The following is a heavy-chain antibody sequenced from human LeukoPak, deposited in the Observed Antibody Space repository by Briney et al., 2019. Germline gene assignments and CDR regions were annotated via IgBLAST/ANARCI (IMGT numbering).Heavy chain of an antibody. Sequence: GGSLRLSCAASGFTFSNYAMSWVRQAPGKGLEWVSSISSSSSYIYYADSVKGRFTISRDNAKNSLYLQMNSLRAEDTAVYYCAREGGFGEYDYWGQGTLVTVSP. V-gene: IGHV3-21*01. CDR1: GFTFSNYA. D-gene: IGHD3-10*01. J-gene: IGHJ4*02. CDR2: ISSSSSYI. CDR3: AREGGFGEYDY.